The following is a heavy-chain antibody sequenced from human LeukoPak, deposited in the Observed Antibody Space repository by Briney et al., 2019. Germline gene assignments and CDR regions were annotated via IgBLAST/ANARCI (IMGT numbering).Heavy chain of an antibody. Sequence: SETLSLTCTVSGGSISSSSYYWGWIRQPPGKGLEWIGSIYYSGSTYYNPSLKSRVTISVDTSKNQFSLKLSSVTAADTAVYYCARLEYLVRGVIYWGQGTLVTVSS. CDR1: GGSISSSSYY. CDR2: IYYSGST. V-gene: IGHV4-39*01. J-gene: IGHJ4*02. CDR3: ARLEYLVRGVIY. D-gene: IGHD3-10*01.